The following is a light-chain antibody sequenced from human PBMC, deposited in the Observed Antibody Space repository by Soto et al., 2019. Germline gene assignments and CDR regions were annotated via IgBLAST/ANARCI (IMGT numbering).Light chain of an antibody. CDR1: QDIRTS. Sequence: DIQMTQSPSSLSASVGARVSITCQASQDIRTSLSWFQHKPGRAPKLLIYGASYLETGVPSRFRGGGSGTNFTFTITSLQPEDIATYYCQHYNNLPPFTFGPGTIVDIK. CDR2: GAS. V-gene: IGKV1-33*01. CDR3: QHYNNLPPFT. J-gene: IGKJ3*01.